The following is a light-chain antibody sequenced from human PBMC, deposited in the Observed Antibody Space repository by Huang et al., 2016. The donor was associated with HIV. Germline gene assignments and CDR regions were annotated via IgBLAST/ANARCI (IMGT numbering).Light chain of an antibody. CDR2: DGS. CDR1: QSIDNY. Sequence: EIVLTQSPATLSLSPGERATLSCRASQSIDNYLAWYQQKVGQAPRLLIYDGSNRATGIPARFSGSGSGADFTLTIDSLESEDVAVYFCQQRSHWPLTFGGGSKVEI. J-gene: IGKJ4*01. V-gene: IGKV3-11*01. CDR3: QQRSHWPLT.